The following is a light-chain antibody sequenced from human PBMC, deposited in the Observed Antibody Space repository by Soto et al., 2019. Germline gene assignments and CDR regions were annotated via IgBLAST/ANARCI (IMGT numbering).Light chain of an antibody. Sequence: SYVLTQPLSVSVALGQTARITCGGNNIGSKNVHWYQQKPGQAPVLVIYRDSNRPSVIPERFSGSNSGNTATLTISRAQAGDEADYYCQVWDSSTVVFGGGTKLTVL. J-gene: IGLJ2*01. CDR1: NIGSKN. V-gene: IGLV3-9*01. CDR3: QVWDSSTVV. CDR2: RDS.